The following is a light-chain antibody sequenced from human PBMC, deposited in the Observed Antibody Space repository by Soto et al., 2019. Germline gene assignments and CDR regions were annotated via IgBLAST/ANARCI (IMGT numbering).Light chain of an antibody. J-gene: IGKJ5*01. Sequence: EIVMMQSPATLSVSPGERPTLSCRASQNVLSNLAWYQQKPGQAPRLLIYGASTRANGLPARFSGSGSGTQFTLTISSLQSEDFAAYNCQQYNNWAITFGQGTRLEI. CDR3: QQYNNWAIT. V-gene: IGKV3-15*01. CDR1: QNVLSN. CDR2: GAS.